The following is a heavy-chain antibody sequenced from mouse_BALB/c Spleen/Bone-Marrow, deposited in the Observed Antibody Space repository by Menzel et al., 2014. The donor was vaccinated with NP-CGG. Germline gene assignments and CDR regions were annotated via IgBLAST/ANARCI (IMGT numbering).Heavy chain of an antibody. D-gene: IGHD2-4*01. CDR1: GYTFXGYV. Sequence: VQLVESGPELVKPGASVKMSCKASGYTFXGYVISWVKQRTGQGLEWIGEIYPGSGSTYYNEKFKGKATLTADKSSNTAYMQLSSLTSEDSAVYFCARYYDYDWYFDVWGAGTTVTVSS. J-gene: IGHJ1*01. CDR3: ARYYDYDWYFDV. CDR2: IYPGSGST. V-gene: IGHV1-81*01.